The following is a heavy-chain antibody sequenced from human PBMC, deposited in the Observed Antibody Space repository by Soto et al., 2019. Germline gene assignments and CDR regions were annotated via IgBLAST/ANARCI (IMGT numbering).Heavy chain of an antibody. CDR1: GGSISSYY. CDR2: IYYSGST. CDR3: ARADWNYSPNYYYYMDV. Sequence: SETLSLTCTVSGGSISSYYWSWIRQPPEKGLEWIGYIYYSGSTNYNPSLKSRVTISVDTSKNQFSLKLSSVTAADTAVYYCARADWNYSPNYYYYMDVWGKGTTVTVSS. V-gene: IGHV4-59*01. J-gene: IGHJ6*03. D-gene: IGHD1-7*01.